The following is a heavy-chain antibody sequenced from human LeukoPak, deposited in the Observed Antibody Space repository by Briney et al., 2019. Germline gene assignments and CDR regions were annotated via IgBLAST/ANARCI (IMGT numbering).Heavy chain of an antibody. CDR2: ISDSGGRT. D-gene: IGHD3-22*01. Sequence: GGSLRLSCAVSGITLSNYGMSWVRQTPGKGLEWVAGISDSGGRTNYADSVKGRFTISGDNPKNTLYLQMNSLRAEDTAVYFCAKRGVVIRVILVGFHKEAQYFASWGQGALVTVSS. CDR3: AKRGVVIRVILVGFHKEAQYFAS. J-gene: IGHJ4*02. CDR1: GITLSNYG. V-gene: IGHV3-23*01.